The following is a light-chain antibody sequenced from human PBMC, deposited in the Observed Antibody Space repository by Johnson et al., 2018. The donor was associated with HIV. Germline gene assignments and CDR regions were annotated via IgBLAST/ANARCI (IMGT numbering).Light chain of an antibody. Sequence: LTQPPSVSAAPGQKVTISCSGSSSNIVNNYVSWYQQLPGTAPKLLIYDNNKRPSGIPDRFSGSKSGTSATLGITGLQTGDEADYYCGTWGGVFGTGTKVTGL. J-gene: IGLJ1*01. CDR2: DNN. CDR1: SSNIVNNY. V-gene: IGLV1-51*01. CDR3: GTWGGV.